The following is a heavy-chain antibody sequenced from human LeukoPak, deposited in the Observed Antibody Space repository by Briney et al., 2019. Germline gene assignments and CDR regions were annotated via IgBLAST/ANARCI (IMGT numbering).Heavy chain of an antibody. CDR1: GYTFTSYG. CDR2: ISAYNGNT. V-gene: IGHV1-18*04. Sequence: GASVKVSCKAAGYTFTSYGISWVRQAPGQGLEWMGWISAYNGNTNYAQKLQSRATMTTDTSTSTVYMELRSLRSDDTAVYYCARGGLYCSSTSCYGIEYWGQGTLVTVSS. CDR3: ARGGLYCSSTSCYGIEY. J-gene: IGHJ4*02. D-gene: IGHD2-2*01.